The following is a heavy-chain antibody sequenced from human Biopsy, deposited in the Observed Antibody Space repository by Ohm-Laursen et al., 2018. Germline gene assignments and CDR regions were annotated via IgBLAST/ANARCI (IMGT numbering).Heavy chain of an antibody. CDR2: ISRTSDFI. D-gene: IGHD5-18*01. CDR3: AKAGRFSYGSRFES. Sequence: SLRLSCAASGFTFSTYTMTWVRQAPGKGLEWVSSISRTSDFIYYADSVMGRFTISRDSGKNTVYLQMNSLRAEDTAVYYCAKAGRFSYGSRFESWGQGTLVTVTS. J-gene: IGHJ5*01. CDR1: GFTFSTYT. V-gene: IGHV3-21*01.